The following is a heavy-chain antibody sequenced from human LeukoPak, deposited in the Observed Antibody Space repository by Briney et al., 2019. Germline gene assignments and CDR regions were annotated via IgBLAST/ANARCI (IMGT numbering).Heavy chain of an antibody. D-gene: IGHD3-10*01. V-gene: IGHV3-30-3*01. CDR3: ARDSVEVRGVIIPYYFDY. CDR1: GFTFSSYA. Sequence: GGSLRLSCAASGFTFSSYAMHWVRQAPGKGLEWVAVISYDGSSKYYADSVKGRFTISRDNSKNTLYLQMNSLRAEDTAVYYCARDSVEVRGVIIPYYFDYWGQGTLVTVSP. J-gene: IGHJ4*02. CDR2: ISYDGSSK.